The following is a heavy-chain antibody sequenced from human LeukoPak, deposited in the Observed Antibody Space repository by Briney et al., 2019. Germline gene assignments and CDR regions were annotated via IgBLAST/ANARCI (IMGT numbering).Heavy chain of an antibody. CDR3: AKEGEYGSGSYGYWYFDL. CDR1: GFTFSSYG. V-gene: IGHV3-30*02. CDR2: IRYDGSNK. J-gene: IGHJ2*01. D-gene: IGHD3-10*01. Sequence: GGSLRLSCAASGFTFSSYGMHWVRQAPGKGLEWVAFIRYDGSNKYYADSVKGRFTISRDNSKNTLYLQMNSLRAEDTAVYYCAKEGEYGSGSYGYWYFDLWGRGTLVTVSS.